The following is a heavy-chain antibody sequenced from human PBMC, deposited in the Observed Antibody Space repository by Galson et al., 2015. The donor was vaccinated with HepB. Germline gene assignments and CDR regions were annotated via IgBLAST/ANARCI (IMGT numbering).Heavy chain of an antibody. Sequence: SLRLPCAASGFTFSSYGMHWVRQAPGKGLEWVAVIWYDGSNKYYADSVKGRFTISRDNSKNTLYLQMNSLRAEDTAVYYCARDVRRWLQRTYYYYGMDVWGQGTTVTVSS. CDR2: IWYDGSNK. CDR3: ARDVRRWLQRTYYYYGMDV. CDR1: GFTFSSYG. J-gene: IGHJ6*02. V-gene: IGHV3-33*01. D-gene: IGHD5-24*01.